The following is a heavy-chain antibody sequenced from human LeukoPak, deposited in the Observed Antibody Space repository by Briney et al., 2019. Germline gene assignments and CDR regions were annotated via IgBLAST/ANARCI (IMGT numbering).Heavy chain of an antibody. V-gene: IGHV1-2*02. CDR2: INPDSGGT. CDR3: VRGPGHGGYDY. D-gene: IGHD5-18*01. J-gene: IGHJ4*02. Sequence: ASVKVSCKPSGYIFTVYWIHWVRQDPGQGLEWMGWINPDSGGTGYAQKFRGRVTVTRDTSISTAFMELSSLTSDDTGVYYCVRGPGHGGYDYWGQGTLVTVSS. CDR1: GYIFTVYW.